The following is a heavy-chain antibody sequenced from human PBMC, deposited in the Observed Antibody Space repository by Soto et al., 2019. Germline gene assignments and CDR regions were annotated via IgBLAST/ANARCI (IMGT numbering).Heavy chain of an antibody. J-gene: IGHJ4*02. CDR3: ARTHYSYASGSWYYFDY. CDR2: INSDGSPT. D-gene: IGHD3-10*01. CDR1: GFTVSRYN. Sequence: GGSLRLSCAASGFTVSRYNMHWVRQAPGKGLEWLSRINSDGSPTNYADSVQGRFTLSRDNAKNTLYLQMDSLRAEDTAVYFCARTHYSYASGSWYYFDYWGQGIQVTVSS. V-gene: IGHV3-74*01.